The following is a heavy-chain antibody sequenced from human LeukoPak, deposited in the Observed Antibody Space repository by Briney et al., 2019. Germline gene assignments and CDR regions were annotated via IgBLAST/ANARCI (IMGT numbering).Heavy chain of an antibody. D-gene: IGHD3-10*01. Sequence: GGSLRLSCAASGFTFSTYSMNWVRQAPGKGLEWVSSISSSSVYIYYTDSVKGRFTISRDNAKNSLYLQMSSLRAGDTAVYYCAKAGHYGSGSYYSDYWGRGTLVTVSP. V-gene: IGHV3-21*04. CDR1: GFTFSTYS. J-gene: IGHJ4*02. CDR2: ISSSSVYI. CDR3: AKAGHYGSGSYYSDY.